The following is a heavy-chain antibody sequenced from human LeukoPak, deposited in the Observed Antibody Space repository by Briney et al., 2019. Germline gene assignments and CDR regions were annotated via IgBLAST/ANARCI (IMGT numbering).Heavy chain of an antibody. Sequence: GGSLRLSCAASGFTFSSYGMHWVRQAPGKGLEWVAVISYDGSNKYYADSVKGRFTISRDNSKNTLYLQMNSLRAEDTAVYYCAKGRRSGYSSSADYWGQGTLVTVSS. CDR1: GFTFSSYG. J-gene: IGHJ4*02. V-gene: IGHV3-30*18. CDR3: AKGRRSGYSSSADY. CDR2: ISYDGSNK. D-gene: IGHD6-13*01.